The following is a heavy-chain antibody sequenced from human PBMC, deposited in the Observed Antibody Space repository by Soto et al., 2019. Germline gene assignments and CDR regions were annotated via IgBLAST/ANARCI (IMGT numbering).Heavy chain of an antibody. Sequence: PGGSLRLSCAASGFTFRGYAMTWVRQAPGKGLEWVSALTPSGETTYHIDSVKGRFTISRDNAKNTPYSQMNSLRAEATAVYYCARVHYSGGWYAWVFDYWGQGTLVTVSS. D-gene: IGHD6-19*01. CDR1: GFTFRGYA. CDR3: ARVHYSGGWYAWVFDY. CDR2: LTPSGETT. V-gene: IGHV3-23*01. J-gene: IGHJ4*02.